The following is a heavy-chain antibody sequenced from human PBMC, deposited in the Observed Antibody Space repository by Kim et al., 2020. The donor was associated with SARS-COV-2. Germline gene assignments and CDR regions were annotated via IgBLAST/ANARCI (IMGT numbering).Heavy chain of an antibody. Sequence: ASVKVSCKASGYTFTNYGISWVRQAPGQGLEWMGWISAYNGNTNYAQNLQGRVTMTTDTSTSTAYMELRSLRSDDTAVYFCARDVRPFYYDSSGYYYFDSWGQGTLVTVSS. CDR3: ARDVRPFYYDSSGYYYFDS. CDR2: ISAYNGNT. D-gene: IGHD3-22*01. J-gene: IGHJ4*02. V-gene: IGHV1-18*01. CDR1: GYTFTNYG.